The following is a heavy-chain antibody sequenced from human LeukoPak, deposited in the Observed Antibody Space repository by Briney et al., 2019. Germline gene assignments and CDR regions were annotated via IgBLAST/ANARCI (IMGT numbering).Heavy chain of an antibody. J-gene: IGHJ4*02. V-gene: IGHV3-9*01. CDR2: ISWNSGSI. CDR3: AKAQLGYCSGGSCYPDY. CDR1: GFTFDDYA. D-gene: IGHD2-15*01. Sequence: GGSLRLSCAASGFTFDDYAMHWVRQAPGKGLEWVSGISWNSGSIGYADSVKGRFTISRDNAKNSLYLQMNSLRAEDTALYYCAKAQLGYCSGGSCYPDYWGQGTLVTVSS.